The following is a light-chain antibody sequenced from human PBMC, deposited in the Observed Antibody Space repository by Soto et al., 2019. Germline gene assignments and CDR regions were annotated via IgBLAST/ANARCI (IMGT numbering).Light chain of an antibody. J-gene: IGLJ2*01. CDR3: NSYAGGNIL. CDR1: SSDIGAYYY. V-gene: IGLV2-8*01. CDR2: EVT. Sequence: QSALTQPPSASGSPGQSVTISCTGTSSDIGAYYYVSWYQQHSGKAPKLLIYEVTKRPSGVPDRFSGSKSGNTASLTVSGLQAEDEADYYCNSYAGGNILFGGGTKLTVL.